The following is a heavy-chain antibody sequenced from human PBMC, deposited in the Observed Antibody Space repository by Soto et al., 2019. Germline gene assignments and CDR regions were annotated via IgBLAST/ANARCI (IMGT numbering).Heavy chain of an antibody. CDR3: ARSGLTFDY. D-gene: IGHD3-3*01. CDR1: GYTFTNYA. CDR2: INAGNGNT. J-gene: IGHJ4*02. Sequence: ASVKVSCKASGYTFTNYAMHWVRQAPGQRLEWMGWINAGNGNTKSSQKFQGRVTITRDTSASTAYMELSSLRSEDTAVYYCARSGLTFDYWGQGTLVTVSS. V-gene: IGHV1-3*01.